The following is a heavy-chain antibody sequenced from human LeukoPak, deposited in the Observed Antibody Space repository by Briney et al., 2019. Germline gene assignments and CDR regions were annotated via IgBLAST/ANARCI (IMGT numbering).Heavy chain of an antibody. Sequence: ASVKVSCKASGYTFLNYYIHWVRQAPGQGLEWMGIINPSGGSTTYPQKFQGRVTMTRDMSTSTVYMDLSSLRSEDTAVYYCARGGYSSPRGWFDPWGQGTLVTVSS. CDR2: INPSGGST. V-gene: IGHV1-46*01. D-gene: IGHD6-19*01. CDR3: ARGGYSSPRGWFDP. CDR1: GYTFLNYY. J-gene: IGHJ5*02.